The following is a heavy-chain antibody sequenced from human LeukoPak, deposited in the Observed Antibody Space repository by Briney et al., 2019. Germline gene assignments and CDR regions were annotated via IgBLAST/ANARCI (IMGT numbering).Heavy chain of an antibody. CDR1: GYXFTSYW. CDR3: ATGYSGGRGAFDI. Sequence: GESLKISCNGSGYXFTSYWIGWVRQMPGKGLECMGLIYPGDSDIRYSPSFQGQVTISADESVSTSFLQWSSLKASDTAMYYCATGYSGGRGAFDIWGQGTMVTVSS. J-gene: IGHJ3*02. CDR2: IYPGDSDI. V-gene: IGHV5-51*01. D-gene: IGHD6-19*01.